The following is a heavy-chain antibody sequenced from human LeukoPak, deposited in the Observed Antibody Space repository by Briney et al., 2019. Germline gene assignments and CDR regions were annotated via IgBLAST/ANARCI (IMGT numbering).Heavy chain of an antibody. V-gene: IGHV3-9*01. CDR2: ISWNSGSI. CDR1: GFTFDDYA. Sequence: PGRSLRLSCAASGFTFDDYAMHWVRQAPGKGLEWVSGISWNSGSIGYADSVKGRFTISRGNAKNSLYLQMNSLRAEDTALYYCAKAGHSSSWYGDYFDYWGQGTLVTVSS. J-gene: IGHJ4*02. D-gene: IGHD6-13*01. CDR3: AKAGHSSSWYGDYFDY.